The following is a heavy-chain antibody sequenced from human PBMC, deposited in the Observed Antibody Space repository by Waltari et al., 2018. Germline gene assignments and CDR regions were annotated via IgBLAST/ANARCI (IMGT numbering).Heavy chain of an antibody. V-gene: IGHV3-48*01. J-gene: IGHJ4*02. Sequence: EVQLVESGGNLVQPGGSLRLSCAASGFTFSSYSMNWVRQAPGKGLEWVSYISSSSSTIYYADSVKGRFTISRDNAKNSLYLQMNSLRAEDTAVYYCAGDSGYDYTRVFDYWGQGTLVTVSS. CDR1: GFTFSSYS. D-gene: IGHD5-12*01. CDR2: ISSSSSTI. CDR3: AGDSGYDYTRVFDY.